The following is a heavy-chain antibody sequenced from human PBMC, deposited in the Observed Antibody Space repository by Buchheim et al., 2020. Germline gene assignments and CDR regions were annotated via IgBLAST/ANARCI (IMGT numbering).Heavy chain of an antibody. CDR2: ITADGVST. Sequence: EVQLLESGGGLVQPGGSLRLSCAASGFIFTSYAMSWVRQAPGKGLEWVTSITADGVSTTYADSVQGRFTISRANSKSTLYLQMNSLRAEDTAVYYCAKVQRGWRDAVDIWGQGA. CDR1: GFIFTSYA. V-gene: IGHV3-23*01. D-gene: IGHD6-19*01. J-gene: IGHJ3*02. CDR3: AKVQRGWRDAVDI.